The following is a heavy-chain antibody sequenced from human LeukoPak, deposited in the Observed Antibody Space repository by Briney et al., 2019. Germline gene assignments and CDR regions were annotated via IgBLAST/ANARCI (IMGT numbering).Heavy chain of an antibody. Sequence: PGGSLRLSCTASGFTFSGCDMNWFRQAPGKGLEWVSSISYRTSHIYYADSVKGRFTISRDNAKNSPYLQMDSLRAEDTAVYFCGRAFPPLRTAAAGDYWGQGTLVTVSS. CDR2: ISYRTSHI. CDR1: GFTFSGCD. D-gene: IGHD6-13*01. CDR3: GRAFPPLRTAAAGDY. V-gene: IGHV3-21*01. J-gene: IGHJ4*02.